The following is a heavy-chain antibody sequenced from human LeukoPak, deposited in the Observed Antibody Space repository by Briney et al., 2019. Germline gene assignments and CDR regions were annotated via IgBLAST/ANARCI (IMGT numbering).Heavy chain of an antibody. CDR3: ARALPKSYCSSTSCAHGDFDY. V-gene: IGHV1-69*13. CDR2: IIPIFGTA. D-gene: IGHD2-2*01. Sequence: ASVKVSCKASGGTFSSYAISWVRQAPGQGLEWMGGIIPIFGTANYAQKFQGRVTITADESTSTAYMELSSLRSEDTAVYYCARALPKSYCSSTSCAHGDFDYWGQGTLVTVSS. CDR1: GGTFSSYA. J-gene: IGHJ4*02.